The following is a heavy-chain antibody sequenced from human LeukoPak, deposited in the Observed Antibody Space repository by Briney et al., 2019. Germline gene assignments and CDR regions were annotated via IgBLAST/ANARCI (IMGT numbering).Heavy chain of an antibody. Sequence: GGSLRLSCKASGFTFSNYAMNWVRQAPGKGLEWVSTISGTGSSTYFADSAKGRFTISRDNSKDTLFLQLNSLTAADTAMYFCAKASVAIPQYCNSWGQGTLVTVSS. CDR2: ISGTGSST. CDR1: GFTFSNYA. V-gene: IGHV3-23*01. CDR3: AKASVAIPQYCNS. J-gene: IGHJ5*02. D-gene: IGHD2-2*02.